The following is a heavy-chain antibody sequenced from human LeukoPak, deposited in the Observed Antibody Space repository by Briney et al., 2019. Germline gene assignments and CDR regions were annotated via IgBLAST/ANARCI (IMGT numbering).Heavy chain of an antibody. CDR1: GFTFDDYA. CDR2: ISWNSGSI. Sequence: PGGSLRLSCAASGFTFDDYAMHWVRQAPGKGLEWVSGISWNSGSIGYADSVKGRFTISRDNAKNSLYLQMNSLRAEDTAVYYCARDGIWFGELSNLTGYWGQGTLVTVSS. CDR3: ARDGIWFGELSNLTGY. J-gene: IGHJ4*02. D-gene: IGHD3-10*01. V-gene: IGHV3-9*01.